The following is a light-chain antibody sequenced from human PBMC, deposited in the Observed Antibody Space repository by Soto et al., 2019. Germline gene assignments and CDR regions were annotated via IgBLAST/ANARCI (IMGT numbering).Light chain of an antibody. CDR3: CSYAGSSNWV. Sequence: QSVLTQPASVSGSPGQSITISCTGTISDVGSYNLVSWYQQHPGKAPKVIIYEVIKRPSGVSNRFSGSKSGNTASLTISGLQAEDEADYYCCSYAGSSNWVFGGGTKLTVL. J-gene: IGLJ3*02. V-gene: IGLV2-23*02. CDR1: ISDVGSYNL. CDR2: EVI.